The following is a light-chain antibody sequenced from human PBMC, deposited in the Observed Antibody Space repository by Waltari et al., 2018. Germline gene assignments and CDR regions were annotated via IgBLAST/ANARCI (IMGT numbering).Light chain of an antibody. J-gene: IGLJ1*01. Sequence: HSALPHPAPVSGSPGHSITLSRPGTTSDIGAHNSVSWYQPPPGEAPKLMVFDVDNRPSWVSRRFSGSKSGNTASLTISGLQAADEADYYCSSYTTTNTRVFGTGTKVTVL. CDR1: TSDIGAHNS. V-gene: IGLV2-14*03. CDR3: SSYTTTNTRV. CDR2: DVD.